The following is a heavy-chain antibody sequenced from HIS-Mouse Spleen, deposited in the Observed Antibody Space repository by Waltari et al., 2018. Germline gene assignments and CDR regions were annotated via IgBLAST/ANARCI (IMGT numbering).Heavy chain of an antibody. D-gene: IGHD6-6*01. CDR2: IYYSGSP. Sequence: QLQLQASVPGLVTPSEPLVLTCTVSSCSICSSCYYWGWTCQPPGKGLEWIGSIYYSGSPYYNPSLKSRVTISVDTSKNQFSLKLSSVTAADTAVYYCASRYSSSSQFGYWGQGTLVTVSS. CDR3: ASRYSSSSQFGY. J-gene: IGHJ4*02. CDR1: SCSICSSCYY. V-gene: IGHV4-39*07.